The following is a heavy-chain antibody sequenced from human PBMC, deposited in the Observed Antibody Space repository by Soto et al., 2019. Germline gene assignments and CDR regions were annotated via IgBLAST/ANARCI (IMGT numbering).Heavy chain of an antibody. V-gene: IGHV1-18*01. J-gene: IGHJ4*02. Sequence: QVHLVQSGAEVKKPGASVKVSCKGSGYTFTSYGITWVRQAPGQGLEWMGWISAHNGNTDYGQRLQGRVGVTRDTSTSTAYMELRSLRSDDTAVYYCARGRYGDYWGQGALVTVSS. CDR3: ARGRYGDY. CDR2: ISAHNGNT. D-gene: IGHD1-1*01. CDR1: GYTFTSYG.